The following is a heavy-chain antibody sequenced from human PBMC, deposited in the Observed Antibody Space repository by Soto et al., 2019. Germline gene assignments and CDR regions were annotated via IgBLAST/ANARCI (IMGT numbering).Heavy chain of an antibody. CDR2: INPNGGVT. D-gene: IGHD5-12*01. V-gene: IGHV1-2*04. CDR1: GDSLNDYY. J-gene: IGHJ6*03. CDR3: ARESGGATATLDYYYFYMDV. Sequence: ASVKVSCKSSGDSLNDYYIHWARQAPGQGFEWMGWINPNGGVTKYAQKFQGWVSMTRDTSIRTVYMQLSRLRSDDTAVYYCARESGGATATLDYYYFYMDVWGTGTTVTVSS.